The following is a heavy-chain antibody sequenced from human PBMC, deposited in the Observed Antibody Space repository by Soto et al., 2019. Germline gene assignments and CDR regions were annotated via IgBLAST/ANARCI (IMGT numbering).Heavy chain of an antibody. D-gene: IGHD6-13*01. CDR3: ARLQAAVPHY. CDR1: GDSISGSPYF. CDR2: IFYVGYT. V-gene: IGHV4-39*01. Sequence: QLQLQESGPGLVKPSETLSLTCTVSGDSISGSPYFWGWIRQPPGKGLEWIASIFYVGYTYYTPSLKSRAIISVDTSKNQFSLKLTSVAAADTAIYFCARLQAAVPHYWGQGTLVIVSS. J-gene: IGHJ4*02.